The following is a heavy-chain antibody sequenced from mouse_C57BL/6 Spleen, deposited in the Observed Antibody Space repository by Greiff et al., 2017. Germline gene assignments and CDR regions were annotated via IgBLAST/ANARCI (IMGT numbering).Heavy chain of an antibody. Sequence: EVQLQQSGAELVRPGASVKLSCTASGFNIQDDYMHWVKQRPEQGLEWIGWIDPENGDTEYASKFQGKATITADTSSNTAYLQLSSLTSEDTAVYYCTTGAAQATDYWGQGTTLTVSS. CDR1: GFNIQDDY. CDR3: TTGAAQATDY. J-gene: IGHJ2*01. CDR2: IDPENGDT. D-gene: IGHD3-2*02. V-gene: IGHV14-4*01.